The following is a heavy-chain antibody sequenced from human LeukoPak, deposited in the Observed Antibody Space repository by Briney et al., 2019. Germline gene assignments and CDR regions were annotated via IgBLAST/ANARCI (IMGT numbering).Heavy chain of an antibody. Sequence: GSSVKVSCEASGGTFISYGITWVRQAPGQGLEWMGGIIPMFGTGNSAQKLQGRVTITTDESTNTVYMELSSLRSEDTAVYYCARDYNYDSSAYDDALDIWGQGTMVTVSS. V-gene: IGHV1-69*05. CDR2: IIPMFGTG. CDR3: ARDYNYDSSAYDDALDI. D-gene: IGHD3-22*01. J-gene: IGHJ3*02. CDR1: GGTFISYG.